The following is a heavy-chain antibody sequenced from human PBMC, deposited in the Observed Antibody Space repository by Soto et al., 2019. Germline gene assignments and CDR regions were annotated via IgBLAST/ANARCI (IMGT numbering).Heavy chain of an antibody. CDR2: IIPVFTKA. D-gene: IGHD3-10*01. CDR1: GGTFGNYA. J-gene: IGHJ3*01. CDR3: ARMGHPLSGAFDL. Sequence: QVQLVQSGAEVKKPGSSVMVSCKASGGTFGNYAVSWLRQAPGQGLAWMGTIIPVFTKATYAQKFQGRVTITADDSSTTAYMELNSLRSEDTAIYYCARMGHPLSGAFDLWGQGTMVTVSS. V-gene: IGHV1-69*18.